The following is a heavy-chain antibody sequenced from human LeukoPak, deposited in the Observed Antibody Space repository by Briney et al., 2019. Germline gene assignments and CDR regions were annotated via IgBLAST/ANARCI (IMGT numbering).Heavy chain of an antibody. CDR3: AKERDNYANNWFDP. Sequence: GGSLRLSCAASGFIFSRYGMSWVRQAPGKGLEWVSAISNSATETYYADSVKGRFTISRDNSRDTLYLQMNSLRGDDTAVYYCAKERDNYANNWFDPWGQGTLVTVSS. J-gene: IGHJ5*02. CDR2: ISNSATET. CDR1: GFIFSRYG. D-gene: IGHD5-24*01. V-gene: IGHV3-23*01.